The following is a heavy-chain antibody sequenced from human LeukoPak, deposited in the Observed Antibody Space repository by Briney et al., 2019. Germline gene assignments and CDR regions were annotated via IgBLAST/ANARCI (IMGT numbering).Heavy chain of an antibody. CDR2: INHSGST. D-gene: IGHD3-3*01. CDR1: GVSFSGYY. CDR3: ARGLGVNYDFWSGKAPHYMDV. J-gene: IGHJ6*03. Sequence: TSSETLSLTCAVYGVSFSGYYWSWIRQPPAKGLEWIGEINHSGSTNYNPSLKSRVTISVDTSKNQCSLKLSSVTAADTAVYYCARGLGVNYDFWSGKAPHYMDVWGKGTTVTVSS. V-gene: IGHV4-34*01.